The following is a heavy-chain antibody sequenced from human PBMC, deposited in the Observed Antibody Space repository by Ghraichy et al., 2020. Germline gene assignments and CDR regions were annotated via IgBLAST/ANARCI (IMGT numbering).Heavy chain of an antibody. Sequence: SETLSLTCAVYGGSFSGYYWSWIRQPPGKGLEWIGEINHSGSTNYNPSLKSRVTISVDTSKNQFSLKLSSVTAADTAVYYCAGAYYDSSGYYYEEDYWGQGTLVTVSS. CDR3: AGAYYDSSGYYYEEDY. J-gene: IGHJ4*02. CDR2: INHSGST. D-gene: IGHD3-22*01. CDR1: GGSFSGYY. V-gene: IGHV4-34*01.